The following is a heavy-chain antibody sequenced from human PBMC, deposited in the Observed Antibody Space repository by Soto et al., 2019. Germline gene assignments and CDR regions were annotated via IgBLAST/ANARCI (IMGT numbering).Heavy chain of an antibody. CDR3: ARGEDSSGYPGPFDL. Sequence: PGGSLRLSCEGSGFTSSSYVMHWVRQAPGKGLEWVALISFDGSKKNYADSVKGRFTISRDNSKNMMYLQMNSLRPEDTAVYYCARGEDSSGYPGPFDLWGQGTTVTVS. V-gene: IGHV3-30-3*01. J-gene: IGHJ3*01. CDR1: GFTSSSYV. CDR2: ISFDGSKK. D-gene: IGHD3-22*01.